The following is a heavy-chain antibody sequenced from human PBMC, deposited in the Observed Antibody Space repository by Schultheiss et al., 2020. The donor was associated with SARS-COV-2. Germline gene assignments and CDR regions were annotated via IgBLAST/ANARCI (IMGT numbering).Heavy chain of an antibody. CDR1: GFTFSSYS. CDR2: IKSKTDGGTT. V-gene: IGHV3-15*07. Sequence: GGSLRLSCAASGFTFSSYSMNWVRQAPGKGLEWVGRIKSKTDGGTTDYAAPVKGRFTISRDDSKNTLYLQKNSLKNEDTAVYYCTTDWRGAAASAHQNYDYWGQGTLVTVSS. CDR3: TTDWRGAAASAHQNYDY. D-gene: IGHD6-13*01. J-gene: IGHJ4*02.